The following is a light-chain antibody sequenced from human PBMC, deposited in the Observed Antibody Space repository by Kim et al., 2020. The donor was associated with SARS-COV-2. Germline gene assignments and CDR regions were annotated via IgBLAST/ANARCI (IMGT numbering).Light chain of an antibody. CDR2: DKN. Sequence: SSELTQVPAVSVALGQTVRITCQGDSLRRYYANWYQQKPGQAPVLVIFDKNNRPSGIPDRFSGSSSGNTASLTITGAQAEDEADYYCNSRDSSGNHLQVF. CDR1: SLRRYY. V-gene: IGLV3-19*01. CDR3: NSRDSSGNHLQV. J-gene: IGLJ2*01.